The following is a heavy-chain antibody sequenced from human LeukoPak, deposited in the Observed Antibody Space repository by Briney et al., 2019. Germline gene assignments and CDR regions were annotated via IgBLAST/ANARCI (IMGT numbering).Heavy chain of an antibody. D-gene: IGHD2-2*01. CDR2: ISGSSGST. CDR3: AKDLDCSSTNCYPDY. J-gene: IGHJ4*02. V-gene: IGHV3-23*01. CDR1: GFTFSSSA. Sequence: PGGSLRLSCAASGFTFSSSAMSWVRQAPGKGLEWLSAISGSSGSTYYADSVKGRFTISRDNSKNTLYLQMNSLRAEDTAVYYCAKDLDCSSTNCYPDYWGQGTLVTVSS.